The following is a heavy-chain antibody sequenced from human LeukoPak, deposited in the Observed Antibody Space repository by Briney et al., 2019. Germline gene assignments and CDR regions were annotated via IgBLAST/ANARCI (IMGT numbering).Heavy chain of an antibody. CDR1: GVAFTDYD. J-gene: IGHJ4*02. Sequence: GGSLRLSCAASGVAFTDYDMRWVRQATGGGVGWGSSIGKAGDTYYADPVQGRFAISRENTNKQFYRQMNSMGAGETAGYVCAALGDSIYWGQGTLVTVSS. CDR3: AALGDSIY. CDR2: IGKAGDT. V-gene: IGHV3-13*01. D-gene: IGHD3-16*01.